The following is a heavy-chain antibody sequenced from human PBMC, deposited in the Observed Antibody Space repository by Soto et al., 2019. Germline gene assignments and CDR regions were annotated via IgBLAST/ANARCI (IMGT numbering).Heavy chain of an antibody. CDR2: ISRSSSNI. V-gene: IGHV3-21*01. J-gene: IGHJ6*02. D-gene: IGHD6-13*01. CDR3: ARDLKVAAAGTGYYYYGMDV. CDR1: GFNFSSYS. Sequence: EVQLVESGGGLVKPGGSLRLSCAASGFNFSSYSMNWVRQAPGKGLEWVSSISRSSSNIYYVDSVKGRFTISRDNAKNSLYLQMNSLRAEVTAVYYCARDLKVAAAGTGYYYYGMDVWGQGTTVTVSS.